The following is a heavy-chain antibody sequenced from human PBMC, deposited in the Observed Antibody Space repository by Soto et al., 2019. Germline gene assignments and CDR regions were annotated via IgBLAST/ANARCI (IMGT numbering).Heavy chain of an antibody. Sequence: ASVKVSCKASGYTFTGYYMHWVRQAPGQGLEWMGWINPNSGGTNYAQKFRGWVTMTRDTSISTAYMELSRLRSDDTAVYYCARGLEYYYDSSGYYWFDPWGQGTLVTVSS. D-gene: IGHD3-22*01. V-gene: IGHV1-2*04. CDR1: GYTFTGYY. J-gene: IGHJ5*02. CDR2: INPNSGGT. CDR3: ARGLEYYYDSSGYYWFDP.